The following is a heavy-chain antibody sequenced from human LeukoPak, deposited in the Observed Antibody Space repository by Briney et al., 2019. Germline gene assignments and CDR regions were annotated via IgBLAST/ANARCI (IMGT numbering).Heavy chain of an antibody. CDR1: GFTFSTFS. J-gene: IGHJ4*02. CDR2: ISSSSGHI. Sequence: GGSLRLSCAGSGFTFSTFSMNWVRQAPGKGLEWVASISSSSGHIYYADSVRGRFTISRDNAKNSTYLHMNSLRAEDTAIYYCARDIAAAGNYWGQGTLATVSS. CDR3: ARDIAAAGNY. V-gene: IGHV3-21*01. D-gene: IGHD6-13*01.